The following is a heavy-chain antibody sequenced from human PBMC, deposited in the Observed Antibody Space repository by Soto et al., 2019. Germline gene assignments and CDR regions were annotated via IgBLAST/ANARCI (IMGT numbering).Heavy chain of an antibody. V-gene: IGHV4-30-4*01. CDR2: IYHSGST. CDR1: GGSISSGDYY. D-gene: IGHD6-6*01. CDR3: ARERPDGARLAP. Sequence: QVQLQESGPGLVKPSQTLSLTCTVSGGSISSGDYYWSWIRQPPGKGLEWIGYIYHSGSTYYNPSLTSRVTLSVATSKTQFSLKLSSVTAADTAVYYCARERPDGARLAPWGQGTLVTVSS. J-gene: IGHJ5*02.